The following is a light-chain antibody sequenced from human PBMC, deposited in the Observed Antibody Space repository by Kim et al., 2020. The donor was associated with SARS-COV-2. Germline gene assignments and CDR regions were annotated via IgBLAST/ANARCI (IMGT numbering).Light chain of an antibody. CDR1: SSVSRH. Sequence: SPGERAHLDCRATSSVSRHLAWHEQEPGAAPSLLSHGGSTRATGIPARFSSSESGREFTLTNSRLQSEDFAVNFCQQYNNWPPVTFRQGTRLEFK. J-gene: IGKJ5*01. CDR3: QQYNNWPPVT. V-gene: IGKV3-15*01. CDR2: GGS.